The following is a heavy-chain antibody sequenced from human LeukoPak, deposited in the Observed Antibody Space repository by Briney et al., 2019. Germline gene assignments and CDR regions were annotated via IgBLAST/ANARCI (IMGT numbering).Heavy chain of an antibody. D-gene: IGHD3-3*01. Sequence: PGGSLRLSCAASGFTFSSYSMNWVRQAPGKGLEWVSYISSSSSTIYYADSVKGRFTISRDNAKNSLYLQMNSLRAEDTAVYYCARSPGAHFGVVQGRGYFDYWGQGTLVTVSS. J-gene: IGHJ4*02. CDR1: GFTFSSYS. CDR2: ISSSSSTI. V-gene: IGHV3-48*01. CDR3: ARSPGAHFGVVQGRGYFDY.